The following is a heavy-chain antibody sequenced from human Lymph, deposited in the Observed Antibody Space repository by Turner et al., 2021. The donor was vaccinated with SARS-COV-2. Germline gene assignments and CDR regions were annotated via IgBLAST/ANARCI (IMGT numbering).Heavy chain of an antibody. D-gene: IGHD3-16*01. J-gene: IGHJ6*02. CDR1: GFTFNNYA. CDR3: ANLYPPVAWEFPYAMDV. V-gene: IGHV3-23*01. CDR2: IVGGGGST. Sequence: ELQLLESGGGLVQPGGSLRLSCAASGFTFNNYAMSWGRQALGKGLEGVSTIVGGGGSTSYEDSVQGRFTISRDNSKNTLYLQMKSLRAEDTAVYYCANLYPPVAWEFPYAMDVWGQGTTVTVSS.